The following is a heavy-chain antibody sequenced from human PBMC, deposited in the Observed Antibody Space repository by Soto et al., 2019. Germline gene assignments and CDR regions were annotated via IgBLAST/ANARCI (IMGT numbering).Heavy chain of an antibody. V-gene: IGHV3-30-3*01. CDR3: AREKGGYDFWSGQGLIGAFDI. CDR1: GFTFSSYA. Sequence: PGGSLRLSCAASGFTFSSYAMHWVRQAPGKGLEWVAVISYDGSNKYYADSVKGRFTISRDNSKNTLYLQMNSLSAEDTAVYYCAREKGGYDFWSGQGLIGAFDIWGQGTMVTVSS. D-gene: IGHD3-3*01. J-gene: IGHJ3*02. CDR2: ISYDGSNK.